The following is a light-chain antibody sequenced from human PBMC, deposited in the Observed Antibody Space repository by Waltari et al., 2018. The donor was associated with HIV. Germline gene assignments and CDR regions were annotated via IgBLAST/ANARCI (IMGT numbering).Light chain of an antibody. CDR1: SSDIVGYNY. V-gene: IGLV2-14*03. Sequence: QSALTQPASVSESPGQSITVFCTGTSSDIVGYNYVSWYQQHPGKAPKLIIYDVDKWPSGTSDRFSGSKSGNTASLTISGLQAEDEATYYCASYSSNGTSWAFGGGTKVTV. CDR2: DVD. CDR3: ASYSSNGTSWA. J-gene: IGLJ3*02.